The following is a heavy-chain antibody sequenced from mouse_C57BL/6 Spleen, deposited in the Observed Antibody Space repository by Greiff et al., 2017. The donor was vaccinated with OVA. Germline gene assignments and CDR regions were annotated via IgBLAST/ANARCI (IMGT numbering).Heavy chain of an antibody. CDR2: IWSGGST. J-gene: IGHJ3*01. V-gene: IGHV2-4*01. CDR3: ANSGDYYGSGGFAY. D-gene: IGHD1-1*01. Sequence: VKLVESGPGLVQPSQSLSITCTVSGFSLTSYGVHWVRQPPGKGLEWLGVIWSGGSTNYNAAFISRLSISKDNSKSQVFFKMNSLQADDTAIYYCANSGDYYGSGGFAYWGQGTLVTVSA. CDR1: GFSLTSYG.